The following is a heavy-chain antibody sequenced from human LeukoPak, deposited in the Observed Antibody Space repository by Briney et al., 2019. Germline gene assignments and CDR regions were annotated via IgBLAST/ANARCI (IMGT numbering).Heavy chain of an antibody. J-gene: IGHJ4*02. D-gene: IGHD3-22*01. CDR2: IHTIGNT. CDR1: GVSISRGSHY. Sequence: SETLSLTCTVSGVSISRGSHYWSWIRQPAGKGLEWIGRIHTIGNTNYSPSLWRRVTMSVDTSKNQFSLRLHSVTAADTAVYYCARDRSYYSDTGTDYWGQGALVTVSS. CDR3: ARDRSYYSDTGTDY. V-gene: IGHV4-61*02.